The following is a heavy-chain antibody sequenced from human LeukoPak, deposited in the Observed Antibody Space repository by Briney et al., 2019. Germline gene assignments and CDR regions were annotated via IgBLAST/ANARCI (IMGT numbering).Heavy chain of an antibody. CDR1: GGSISSYH. CDR2: IYYSGST. Sequence: SETLSLTCTVSGGSISSYHWSWIRQSPGKGLEWIGYIYYSGSTNYNPSLKSRVTISVDTSKNQYSLKVNSVTAADTAVYYCARDSDYGGFDIWGQGTMVTVSS. CDR3: ARDSDYGGFDI. V-gene: IGHV4-59*01. J-gene: IGHJ3*02. D-gene: IGHD4-17*01.